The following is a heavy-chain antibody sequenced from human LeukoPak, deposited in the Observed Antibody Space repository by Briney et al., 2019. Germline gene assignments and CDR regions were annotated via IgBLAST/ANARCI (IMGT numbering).Heavy chain of an antibody. D-gene: IGHD3-3*01. Sequence: GGSLRLSCAASGFTFSSYAMSWVRQAPGKGLEWVSAISGSGGSTYYADSVKGRFTISRDNAKNSLYLQMNSLRAEDTAVYYCARVVKGKTYYDFWSGYWPDVAFDIWGQGTMVTVSS. CDR3: ARVVKGKTYYDFWSGYWPDVAFDI. CDR2: ISGSGGST. V-gene: IGHV3-23*01. CDR1: GFTFSSYA. J-gene: IGHJ3*02.